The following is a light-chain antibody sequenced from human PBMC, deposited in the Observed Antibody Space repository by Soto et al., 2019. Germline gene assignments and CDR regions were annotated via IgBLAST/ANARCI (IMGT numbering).Light chain of an antibody. CDR3: QQRSNWPIT. J-gene: IGKJ5*01. Sequence: EIVLTQSPGTLSLSPGERATLSCRASQSVSSYLAWYQQKPGQAPRLLIYDASNRATGIPARFSGSGSGTDFTLTISSLEPEEFAVYYCQQRSNWPITVGQGTRLEIK. V-gene: IGKV3-11*01. CDR2: DAS. CDR1: QSVSSY.